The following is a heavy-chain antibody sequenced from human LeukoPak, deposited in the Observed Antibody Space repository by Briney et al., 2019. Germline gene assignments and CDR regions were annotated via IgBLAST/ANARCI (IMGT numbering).Heavy chain of an antibody. J-gene: IGHJ5*02. D-gene: IGHD3-22*01. CDR3: ATEVGYYDSSGYYP. Sequence: PGGSLRLSCAASGFTFSDYYMSWIRQAPGKGLEWMGGFDPEDGETIYAQKFQGRVTMTEDTSTDTAYMELSSLRSEDTAVYYCATEVGYYDSSGYYPWGQGTLVTVSS. V-gene: IGHV1-24*01. CDR2: FDPEDGET. CDR1: GFTFSDYY.